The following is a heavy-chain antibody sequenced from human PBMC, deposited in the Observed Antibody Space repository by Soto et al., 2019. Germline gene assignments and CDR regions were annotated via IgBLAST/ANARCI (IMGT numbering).Heavy chain of an antibody. D-gene: IGHD2-15*01. CDR2: ISWNSGSI. J-gene: IGHJ6*01. CDR3: GRDRGSAPGGMDS. Sequence: PGRSLRLSCAASGFTFDDYAMHWVRQAPGKGLEWVSGISWNSGSIGYADSVKGRFTISRDNAKNSLYLQMNSLRAEDTALYYCGRDRGSAPGGMDSRGRETTGTFS. V-gene: IGHV3-9*01. CDR1: GFTFDDYA.